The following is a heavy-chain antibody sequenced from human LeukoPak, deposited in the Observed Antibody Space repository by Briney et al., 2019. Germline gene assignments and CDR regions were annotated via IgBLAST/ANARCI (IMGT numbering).Heavy chain of an antibody. CDR2: ISAYNGNT. D-gene: IGHD3-10*01. V-gene: IGHV1-18*01. Sequence: ASVKVSCKASGYTLTSYVISWVRQAPGQGLEWMGWISAYNGNTNYAQKLQGRVTMTTDTSTSTAYMELRSLRSDDTAVYYCARDYYGSGSYHFDYWGQGTLVTVSS. CDR3: ARDYYGSGSYHFDY. CDR1: GYTLTSYV. J-gene: IGHJ4*02.